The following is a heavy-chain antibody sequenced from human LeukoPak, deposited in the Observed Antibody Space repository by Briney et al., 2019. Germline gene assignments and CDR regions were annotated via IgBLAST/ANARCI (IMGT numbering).Heavy chain of an antibody. Sequence: GGSLRLSCAASGFTFSSYAMSWVRQAPGKGLEWVSAISGSGGSTYYADSVKGRFTISRDNSKNTLYLQMNSLRAEDTAVYYCAKGVTMVRGVNEFDYWGQGTLVTVSS. CDR1: GFTFSSYA. J-gene: IGHJ4*02. CDR2: ISGSGGST. V-gene: IGHV3-23*01. D-gene: IGHD3-10*01. CDR3: AKGVTMVRGVNEFDY.